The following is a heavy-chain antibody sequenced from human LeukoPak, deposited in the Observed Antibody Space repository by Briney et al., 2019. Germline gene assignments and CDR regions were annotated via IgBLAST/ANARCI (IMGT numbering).Heavy chain of an antibody. CDR3: ARGVYSGSSPPHFDY. V-gene: IGHV1-18*01. CDR1: GYTFTSYG. CDR2: ISVYNGNT. Sequence: ASVKVSCKASGYTFTSYGISWVRQAPGQGLEWMGWISVYNGNTNYAQKLQGRVTMTTDTSTSTVYMEVRSLRSDDTAVYYCARGVYSGSSPPHFDYWGQGTLVTVSS. D-gene: IGHD1-26*01. J-gene: IGHJ4*02.